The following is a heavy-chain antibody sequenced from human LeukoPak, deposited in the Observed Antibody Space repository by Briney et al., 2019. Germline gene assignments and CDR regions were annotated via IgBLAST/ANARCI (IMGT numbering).Heavy chain of an antibody. D-gene: IGHD2-2*01. CDR2: INPNSGGT. V-gene: IGHV1-2*02. J-gene: IGHJ3*02. Sequence: GASVKVSCKASGYTFTSYYMHWVRQAPGQGLEWMGWINPNSGGTNYAQKFQGRVTMTRDTSISTAYMELSRLRSDDTAVYYCASDIVVAYDAFDIWGQGTMVTVSS. CDR3: ASDIVVAYDAFDI. CDR1: GYTFTSYY.